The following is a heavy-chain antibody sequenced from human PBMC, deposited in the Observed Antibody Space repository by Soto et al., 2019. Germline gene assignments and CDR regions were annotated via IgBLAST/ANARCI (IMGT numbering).Heavy chain of an antibody. Sequence: EVQLVESGGGLVQPGGSLRLSCAASGFTFSSYDMHWVRQATGKGLEWVSAIGTAGDTYYAGSVKGRVTISRENAQNSLYLQMNSLRAEDTAVYYCAGEVAGTVYWGQGTLVTVSS. J-gene: IGHJ4*02. CDR1: GFTFSSYD. V-gene: IGHV3-13*01. CDR3: AGEVAGTVY. CDR2: IGTAGDT. D-gene: IGHD6-19*01.